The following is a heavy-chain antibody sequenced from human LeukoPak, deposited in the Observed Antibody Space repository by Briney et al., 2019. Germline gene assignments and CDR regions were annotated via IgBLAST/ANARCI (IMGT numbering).Heavy chain of an antibody. CDR1: GFTFNTYA. J-gene: IGHJ3*02. Sequence: GGSLRLSCAASGFTFNTYAMSWVRQAPGKGLEWVSTISSSGGTTYHAGSVKGQFTISRDNSKKTLYLQMNSLRAEDTAVYYCAKGRSDSYYDAFDIWGQGTMVTVSS. CDR3: AKGRSDSYYDAFDI. V-gene: IGHV3-23*01. CDR2: ISSSGGTT. D-gene: IGHD1-26*01.